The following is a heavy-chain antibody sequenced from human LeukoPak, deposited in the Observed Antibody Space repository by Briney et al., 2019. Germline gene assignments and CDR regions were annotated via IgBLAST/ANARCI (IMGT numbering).Heavy chain of an antibody. CDR2: TYYRSKWYN. CDR3: TRAYYYDSSGSLNWFDP. V-gene: IGHV6-1*01. Sequence: SQTLSLTCAISGDSVSSNRAAWTWIRQSPSRGLEWLGRTYYRSKWYNDYAVSVKSRMTINPDTSKNQFSLQLNSVTPEDTAVYYCTRAYYYDSSGSLNWFDPWGQGTLVTVSS. CDR1: GDSVSSNRAA. D-gene: IGHD3-22*01. J-gene: IGHJ5*02.